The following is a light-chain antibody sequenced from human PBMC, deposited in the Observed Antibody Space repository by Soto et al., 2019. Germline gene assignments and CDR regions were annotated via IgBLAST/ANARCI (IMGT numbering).Light chain of an antibody. CDR2: AAS. CDR1: QGISNY. Sequence: DIQMTQSPSSLSASVGDRVTITCRASQGISNYLAWYQQKPGKVPKLLIYAASTLQSGVPSRFSGSGSGTDFTLTISGLQPEDVATYYCQRYNRGPPYTFGQGTKVDI. V-gene: IGKV1-27*01. J-gene: IGKJ2*01. CDR3: QRYNRGPPYT.